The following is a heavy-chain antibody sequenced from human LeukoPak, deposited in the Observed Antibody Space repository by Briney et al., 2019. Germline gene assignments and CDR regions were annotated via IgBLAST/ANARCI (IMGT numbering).Heavy chain of an antibody. Sequence: GGSLRLSCTASGFTFSSYSLNWVRQAPGKGLEWVSSISSSSSYIYYADSVKGRFTISRDNSKNTLYLQMNSLRAEDTAVYYCARSRPGTTVVTPYFDYWGQGTLVTVSS. CDR2: ISSSSSYI. CDR1: GFTFSSYS. D-gene: IGHD4-23*01. V-gene: IGHV3-21*01. J-gene: IGHJ4*02. CDR3: ARSRPGTTVVTPYFDY.